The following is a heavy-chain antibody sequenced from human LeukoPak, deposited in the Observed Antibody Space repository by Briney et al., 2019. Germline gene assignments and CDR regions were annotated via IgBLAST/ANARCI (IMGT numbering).Heavy chain of an antibody. V-gene: IGHV3-30-3*01. J-gene: IGHJ4*02. CDR3: ARDGPYDILTGYYNQYYFDY. CDR2: ISYDGSNK. Sequence: GGSLRLSCAASGFTFSSYAMHWVRQAPGTGLEWVAVISYDGSNKYYADSVKGRFTISRDNSKNTLYLQMNSLRAEDTAVYYCARDGPYDILTGYYNQYYFDYWGQGTLVTVSS. D-gene: IGHD3-9*01. CDR1: GFTFSSYA.